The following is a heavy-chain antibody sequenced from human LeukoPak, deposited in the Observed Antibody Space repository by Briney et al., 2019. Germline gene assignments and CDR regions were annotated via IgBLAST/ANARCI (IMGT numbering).Heavy chain of an antibody. CDR1: GYTFTSYG. D-gene: IGHD3-9*01. CDR2: ISAYNGNT. CDR3: ARVSPTYYDILTGLFDP. V-gene: IGHV1-18*01. Sequence: ASVKVSCKASGYTFTSYGISWVRQAPGQGLEWMGWISAYNGNTNYAQKLRGRVTMTTDTSTSTAYMELRSLRSDDTAVYYCARVSPTYYDILTGLFDPWGQGTLVTVSS. J-gene: IGHJ5*02.